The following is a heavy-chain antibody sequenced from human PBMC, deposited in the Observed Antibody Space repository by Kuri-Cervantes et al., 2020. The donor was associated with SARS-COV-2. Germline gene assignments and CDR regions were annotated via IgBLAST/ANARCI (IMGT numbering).Heavy chain of an antibody. Sequence: ASVKVFCKASGYTFTGYYMHWVRQAPGHGLEWMGIMNFDGGSSAGYARQFQGRVTMTRDTSTNTVYLELNSLGFEDTAVYYCARELYGLADYWGQGTLVTVSS. V-gene: IGHV1-46*01. CDR3: ARELYGLADY. CDR2: MNFDGGSSA. J-gene: IGHJ4*02. D-gene: IGHD3-10*01. CDR1: GYTFTGYY.